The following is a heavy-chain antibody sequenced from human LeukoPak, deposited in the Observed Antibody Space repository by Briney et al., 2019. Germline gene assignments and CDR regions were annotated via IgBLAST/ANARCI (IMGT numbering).Heavy chain of an antibody. CDR2: INPNSGGT. CDR1: GFTSTSSA. J-gene: IGHJ4*02. CDR3: ARFRYYGSGSYSELYYFDY. D-gene: IGHD3-10*01. Sequence: RASVKVSCKASGFTSTSSAVHWVRQAPGQGLEWMGWINPNSGGTSYAQKFQGRVTMTRDTSISTAYMELSRLRSDDTAVYYCARFRYYGSGSYSELYYFDYWGQGTLVTVSS. V-gene: IGHV1-2*02.